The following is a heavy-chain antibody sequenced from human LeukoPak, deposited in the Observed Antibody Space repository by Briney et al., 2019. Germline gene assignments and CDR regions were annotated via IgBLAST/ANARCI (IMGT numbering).Heavy chain of an antibody. V-gene: IGHV4-39*01. CDR2: IYYSGST. CDR3: AGHYCSSSICDYKVDY. Sequence: SETLSLTCTVSDGSISSSSYYWGWIRQPPGEGLEWIGSIYYSGSTYYNPSLKSRVTISVDTSKNQFSLKLTSVTAADTAVYYCAGHYCSSSICDYKVDYWGQGTLVTVSS. CDR1: DGSISSSSYY. D-gene: IGHD2-2*01. J-gene: IGHJ4*02.